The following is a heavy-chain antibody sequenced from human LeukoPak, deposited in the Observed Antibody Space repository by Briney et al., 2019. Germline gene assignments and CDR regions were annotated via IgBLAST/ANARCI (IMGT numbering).Heavy chain of an antibody. CDR3: ARGATDTTRWFDP. V-gene: IGHV3-21*01. CDR1: GFTFNTYS. CDR2: ISRTSESI. Sequence: PGGSLRLSCAASGFTFNTYSMSWVRQAPGQGLESVAIISRTSESIFYADSLKGRFTISRENAKNSRYLQMNGLRAEDTAAYDCARGATDTTRWFDPWGQGTLVIVSS. D-gene: IGHD1-7*01. J-gene: IGHJ5*02.